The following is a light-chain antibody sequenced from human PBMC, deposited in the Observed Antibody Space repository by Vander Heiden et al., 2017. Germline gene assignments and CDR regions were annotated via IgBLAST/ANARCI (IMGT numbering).Light chain of an antibody. J-gene: IGKJ1*01. V-gene: IGKV4-1*01. CDR2: WAS. Sequence: DIVMTQSPDSLAVSLGERATINCKSSQSVLSSSNTKNYLAWYQQKPGQPPKLLIYWASTRESGVPDRISGSGAGADFTLPINSLQGEEVAVYYCQQYYSRFRRFGQGTKVEFK. CDR1: QSVLSSSNTKNY. CDR3: QQYYSRFRR.